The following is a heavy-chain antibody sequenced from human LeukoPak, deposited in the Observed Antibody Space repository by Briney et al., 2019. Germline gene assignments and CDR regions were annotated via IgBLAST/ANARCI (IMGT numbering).Heavy chain of an antibody. V-gene: IGHV3-21*01. CDR1: GFTFSSYS. J-gene: IGHJ4*02. Sequence: GGSLRLSCAASGFTFSSYSMNWVRQAPGKGLEWVSSISISSNYIYYADSVKGRFTISRGNAKNSLCLQMNSLRAEDTAVYYCARVVYGGSYFDYWGQGTLVTVSS. CDR3: ARVVYGGSYFDY. CDR2: ISISSNYI. D-gene: IGHD1-26*01.